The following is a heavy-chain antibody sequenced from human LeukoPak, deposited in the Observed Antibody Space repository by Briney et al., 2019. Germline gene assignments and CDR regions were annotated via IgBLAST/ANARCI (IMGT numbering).Heavy chain of an antibody. D-gene: IGHD3-10*01. Sequence: GGSLRLSCAASGFTFSSYAMSWVRQAPGRGLEWVSAISGSGGSTYYADSVKGRFTISRDNSKNTLYLQMNSLRAEDTAVYYCAKGRGSYYNSCFQHWGQGTLVTVSS. J-gene: IGHJ1*01. CDR3: AKGRGSYYNSCFQH. CDR2: ISGSGGST. V-gene: IGHV3-23*01. CDR1: GFTFSSYA.